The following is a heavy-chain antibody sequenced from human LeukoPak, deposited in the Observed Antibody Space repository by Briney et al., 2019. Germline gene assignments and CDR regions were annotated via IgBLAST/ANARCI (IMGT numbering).Heavy chain of an antibody. CDR1: GYTFTSYG. CDR2: TSVKNGNT. Sequence: ASVKVSCKASGYTFTSYGISWVRQAPGQGLEWMGWTSVKNGNTNYAQKFQGRVTMTTDTSTATAYMELRSLRSDDTAVYFCAREFWEPMAFDIWGQGTMVTVSS. J-gene: IGHJ3*02. CDR3: AREFWEPMAFDI. D-gene: IGHD3-3*01. V-gene: IGHV1-18*01.